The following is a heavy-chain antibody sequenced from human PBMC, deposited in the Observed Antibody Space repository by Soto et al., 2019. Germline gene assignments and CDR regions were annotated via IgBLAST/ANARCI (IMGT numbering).Heavy chain of an antibody. Sequence: QVQLVESGGGVVQPGRSLRLSCAASGLTFSSYGMHWVRQAPGKGLEWVAVISYDGSNKYYADSVKGRFTISRDNSKNTLYLQMNSLRAEDTAVYYCAKAVDTAMVPYWGQGTLVTVSS. CDR2: ISYDGSNK. J-gene: IGHJ4*02. CDR3: AKAVDTAMVPY. CDR1: GLTFSSYG. V-gene: IGHV3-30*18. D-gene: IGHD5-18*01.